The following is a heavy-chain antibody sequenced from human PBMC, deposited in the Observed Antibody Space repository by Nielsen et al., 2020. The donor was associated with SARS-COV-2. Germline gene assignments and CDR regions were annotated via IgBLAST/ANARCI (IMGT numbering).Heavy chain of an antibody. CDR2: IYSGGST. J-gene: IGHJ6*02. Sequence: WIPQPPGKGLEWVSVIYSGGSTYYADSVKGRFTISRDNSKNTLYLQMNSLRAEDTAVYYCARDTQNYDILTGYYNYGMDVWGQGTTVTVSS. V-gene: IGHV3-53*01. CDR3: ARDTQNYDILTGYYNYGMDV. D-gene: IGHD3-9*01.